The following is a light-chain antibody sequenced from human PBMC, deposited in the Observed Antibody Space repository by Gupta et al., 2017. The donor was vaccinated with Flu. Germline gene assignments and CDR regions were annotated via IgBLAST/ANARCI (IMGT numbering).Light chain of an antibody. Sequence: DIQMTQSPSTLSASVGDRVTITCRASQSISSWLAWYQQKPGKAPKLLIYKASSLESGVPSRFSGSGSGTEFTLTISSLQPDDFATYYCQQKNSSPRTFGQGTKVEIK. V-gene: IGKV1-5*03. J-gene: IGKJ1*01. CDR1: QSISSW. CDR3: QQKNSSPRT. CDR2: KAS.